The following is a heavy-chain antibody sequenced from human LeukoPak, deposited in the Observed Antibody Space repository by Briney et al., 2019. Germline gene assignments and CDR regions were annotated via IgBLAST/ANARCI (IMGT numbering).Heavy chain of an antibody. J-gene: IGHJ6*02. CDR1: GGTFSSYA. V-gene: IGHV1-69*04. CDR3: ARDVYDILTGYYKHTYGMDV. Sequence: SVKVSCKASGGTFSSYAISWVRQAPGQGLEWMGRIIPILGIANYAQKFQGRVTITADKSTSTAYMELSSLRSEDTAVYYCARDVYDILTGYYKHTYGMDVWGQGTTVIVSS. D-gene: IGHD3-9*01. CDR2: IIPILGIA.